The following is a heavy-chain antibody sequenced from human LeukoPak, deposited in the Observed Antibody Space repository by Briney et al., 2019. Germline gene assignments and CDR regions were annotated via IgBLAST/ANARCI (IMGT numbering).Heavy chain of an antibody. J-gene: IGHJ3*02. V-gene: IGHV3-43D*03. D-gene: IGHD3-22*01. Sequence: PGGSLRLACAASGFTFSSYDMHWVGQAPGKGLEWVSLISWDGGSPYYADSVKGRFTISRDNSKNSLYLQMNSLRAEDTALYYCATGSYYYDSSGYYYGYDAFNIWGQGTMVTVSS. CDR1: GFTFSSYD. CDR3: ATGSYYYDSSGYYYGYDAFNI. CDR2: ISWDGGSP.